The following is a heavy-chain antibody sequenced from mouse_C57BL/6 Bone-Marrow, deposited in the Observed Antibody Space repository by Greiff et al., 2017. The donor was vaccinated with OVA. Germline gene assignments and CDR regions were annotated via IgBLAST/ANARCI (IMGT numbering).Heavy chain of an antibody. J-gene: IGHJ2*01. V-gene: IGHV1-64*01. CDR2: IHPNSGST. D-gene: IGHD2-5*01. Sequence: QVQLQQPGAELVKPGASVKLSCKASGYTFTSYWMHWVKQRPGQGLEWIGMIHPNSGSTNYNEKFKSKATLTVDKSSSTAYMQLSSLTSEDSAVYYCAREDYYSNYEDWGQCTTLTVSS. CDR1: GYTFTSYW. CDR3: AREDYYSNYED.